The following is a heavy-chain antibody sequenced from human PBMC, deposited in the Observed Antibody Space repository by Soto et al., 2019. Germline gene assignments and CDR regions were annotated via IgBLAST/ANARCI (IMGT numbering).Heavy chain of an antibody. CDR2: IYWDDDK. CDR1: GFSLSTSGVG. J-gene: IGHJ6*02. CDR3: AHTLVTVLLKSYYYGMDV. V-gene: IGHV2-5*02. Sequence: QITLKESGPTVGKPTQTLTLTCSFSGFSLSTSGVGVGWIRQPPGKALEWLALIYWDDDKRYSPSLKSRLTITTDXXKXQXXLTMTNMDPVDTATYYCAHTLVTVLLKSYYYGMDVWGQGTTVTVSS. D-gene: IGHD2-21*02.